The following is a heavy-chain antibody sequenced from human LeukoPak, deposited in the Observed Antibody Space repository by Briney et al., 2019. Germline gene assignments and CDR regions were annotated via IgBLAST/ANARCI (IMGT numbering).Heavy chain of an antibody. D-gene: IGHD3-16*01. J-gene: IGHJ4*02. CDR1: GFTFSSYA. CDR2: ISFDGSNK. CDR3: AKDLVLGGTTGFDY. V-gene: IGHV3-30*04. Sequence: GGSLRLSCAASGFTFSSYAMHWVRQAPGKGLEWVAIISFDGSNKDYADSIKGRFTISRDNAKNSLYLQMNSLRAEDTALYYCAKDLVLGGTTGFDYWGQGTLVTVSS.